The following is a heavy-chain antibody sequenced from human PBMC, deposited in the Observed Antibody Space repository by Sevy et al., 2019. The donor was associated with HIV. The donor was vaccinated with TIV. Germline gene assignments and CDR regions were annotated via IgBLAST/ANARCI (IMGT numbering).Heavy chain of an antibody. Sequence: GGSLRLSCAASGFTFSSYGMHWVRQAPGKGLEWVAVIWYDGSNKYYADSVKGRFTISRDNSKNTLYLQMNSLRAEDTAVYYCARGPHYYYYYGMDVWGQGTTVTVSS. J-gene: IGHJ6*02. CDR3: ARGPHYYYYYGMDV. CDR1: GFTFSSYG. CDR2: IWYDGSNK. V-gene: IGHV3-33*01.